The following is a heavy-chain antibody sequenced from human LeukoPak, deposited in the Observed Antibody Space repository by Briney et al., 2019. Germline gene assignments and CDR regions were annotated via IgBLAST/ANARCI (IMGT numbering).Heavy chain of an antibody. J-gene: IGHJ6*03. CDR2: ISSSSSYI. D-gene: IGHD3-16*01. V-gene: IGHV3-21*01. CDR3: ARDGGWHYMDV. CDR1: GFTFSSYS. Sequence: GGSLRLSCAASGFTFSSYSMNWVRQAPGKGLEWVSSISSSSSYIYYADSVKGRFTISRDNAKNSLYLQMNSLRAEDTAVYYCARDGGWHYMDVWGKGTTVTVSS.